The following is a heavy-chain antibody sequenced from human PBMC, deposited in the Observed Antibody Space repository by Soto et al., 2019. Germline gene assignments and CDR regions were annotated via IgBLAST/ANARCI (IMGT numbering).Heavy chain of an antibody. D-gene: IGHD4-17*01. CDR1: GFTFSSYA. V-gene: IGHV3-23*01. J-gene: IGHJ6*02. Sequence: GGSLRLSCAASGFTFSSYAMSWVRQAPGKGLEWVSVITGSGGSTYYADSVKGRFTISRDTSKNTLFLQMNSLRAEDTAVYYCAKDRYGDYGMDVWGQGTTVTVSS. CDR2: ITGSGGST. CDR3: AKDRYGDYGMDV.